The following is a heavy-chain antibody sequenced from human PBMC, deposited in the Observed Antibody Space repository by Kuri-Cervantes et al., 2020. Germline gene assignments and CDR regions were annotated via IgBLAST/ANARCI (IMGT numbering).Heavy chain of an antibody. J-gene: IGHJ6*02. V-gene: IGHV3-64*01. CDR1: GFTFSSYA. D-gene: IGHD5-12*01. CDR3: ARDRYSGYDYRNYYYYGMDV. Sequence: GGSLRLSCAASGFTFSSYAFHWVRQAPGKGLQYVSAISDNGGRTYYANSVKGRFTISRDNSKNTLYLQMGSLRAEDMAVYYCARDRYSGYDYRNYYYYGMDVWGQGTTVTVSS. CDR2: ISDNGGRT.